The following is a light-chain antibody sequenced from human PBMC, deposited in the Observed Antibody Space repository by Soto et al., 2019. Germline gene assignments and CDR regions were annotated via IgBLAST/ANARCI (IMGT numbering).Light chain of an antibody. CDR3: QQYNNWPPMYT. V-gene: IGKV3-15*01. CDR2: GAS. J-gene: IGKJ2*01. CDR1: QSVRSK. Sequence: EIVMTQSPDTLSVSPGERATLSCRASQSVRSKLAWYQQKPGQAPRLLIYGASTRATGIPARFSGSGSGTEFTLTISSLQSEDFAVYYCQQYNNWPPMYTFGQGTKLEIK.